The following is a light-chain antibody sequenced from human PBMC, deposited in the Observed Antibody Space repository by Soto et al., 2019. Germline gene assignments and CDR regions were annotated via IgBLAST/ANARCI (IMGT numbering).Light chain of an antibody. CDR2: DAS. Sequence: DIQMTQSPSTLSASVGDRVTITCRASQSIRSYLNWYQQKSGKAPKLLIYDASDLETGVPSRFSGSGSGTDFTFTINSLQPEDIATYYCQQYDNLPLTFGGGTKVDIK. J-gene: IGKJ4*01. V-gene: IGKV1-33*01. CDR1: QSIRSY. CDR3: QQYDNLPLT.